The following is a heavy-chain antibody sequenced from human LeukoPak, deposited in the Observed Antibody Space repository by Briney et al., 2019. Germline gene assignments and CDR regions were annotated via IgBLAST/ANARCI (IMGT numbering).Heavy chain of an antibody. CDR3: ARIIAVAGQVVDP. D-gene: IGHD6-19*01. CDR2: INPNTGGT. Sequence: RASVKVSCKASGYTFTSYYMHWVRQAPGQGLEWLGWINPNTGGTNYAQKFQGRVTMTRDTSISTAYMELSRLRSDDTAVYYCARIIAVAGQVVDPWGQGTLVTVSS. V-gene: IGHV1-2*02. J-gene: IGHJ5*02. CDR1: GYTFTSYY.